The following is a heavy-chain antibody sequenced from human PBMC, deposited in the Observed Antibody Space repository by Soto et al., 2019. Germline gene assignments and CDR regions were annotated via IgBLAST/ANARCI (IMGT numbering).Heavy chain of an antibody. CDR1: GYTFTSYA. D-gene: IGHD3-3*01. CDR2: INAGNGNT. Sequence: QVQLVQSGAEEKKPGASVKVSCKASGYTFTSYAMHWVRQAPGQRLEWMGWINAGNGNTKYSQKFQGRVTITRDTYASTAYMELSSLRSEDTAVYYCARRRVLRFLEWGYGMDVWGQGTTVTVSS. V-gene: IGHV1-3*05. CDR3: ARRRVLRFLEWGYGMDV. J-gene: IGHJ6*02.